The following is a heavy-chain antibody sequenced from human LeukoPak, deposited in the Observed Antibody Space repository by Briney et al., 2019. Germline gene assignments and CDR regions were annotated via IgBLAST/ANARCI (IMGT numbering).Heavy chain of an antibody. CDR2: IIAADSDT. CDR1: GHSFTNYW. Sequence: GESLKISCKGFGHSFTNYWIGWVRQMPGKGLEWMGMIIAADSDTRYSPAFQGQVTISADTSINTAYLQWSSLKASDTAMYYCARSICSSTSCYSIGPSDYWGQGTLVTVSS. CDR3: ARSICSSTSCYSIGPSDY. V-gene: IGHV5-51*01. J-gene: IGHJ4*02. D-gene: IGHD2-2*01.